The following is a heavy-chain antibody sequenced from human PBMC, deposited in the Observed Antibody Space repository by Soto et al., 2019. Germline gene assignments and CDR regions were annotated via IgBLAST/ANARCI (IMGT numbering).Heavy chain of an antibody. CDR3: AKVRDTVTTYYYYYGMDV. CDR2: ISGSGGST. V-gene: IGHV3-23*01. J-gene: IGHJ6*02. Sequence: GGSLRLSCAASGFTFSSYAMSWVRQAPGKGLEWVSAISGSGGSTYYADSVKGRFTTSRDNSKNTLYLQMNSLRAEDTAVYYCAKVRDTVTTYYYYYGMDVWGQGTTVTVSS. D-gene: IGHD4-17*01. CDR1: GFTFSSYA.